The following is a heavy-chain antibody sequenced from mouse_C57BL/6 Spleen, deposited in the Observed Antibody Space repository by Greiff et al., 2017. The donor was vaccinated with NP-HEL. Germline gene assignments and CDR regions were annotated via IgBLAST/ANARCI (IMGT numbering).Heavy chain of an antibody. Sequence: VQLQQPGAELVKPGASVKLSCKASGYTFTSYWMHWVKQRPGQGLEWIGMIHPNSGSTNYNEKFKSKATLTVDKSSSTAYMQLSSLTSEDSAVYYCGRFGYDYYAMDYWGQGTSVTVSS. CDR3: GRFGYDYYAMDY. J-gene: IGHJ4*01. CDR1: GYTFTSYW. D-gene: IGHD2-2*01. CDR2: IHPNSGST. V-gene: IGHV1-64*01.